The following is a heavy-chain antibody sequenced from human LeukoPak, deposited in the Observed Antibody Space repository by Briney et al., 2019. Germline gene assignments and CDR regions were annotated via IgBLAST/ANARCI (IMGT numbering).Heavy chain of an antibody. CDR1: GGTFSSYT. V-gene: IGHV1-69*02. CDR3: ARVYCSSTSCYREFDY. D-gene: IGHD2-2*02. CDR2: IIPILGIA. Sequence: SVKVSCKASGGTFSSYTISWVRQAPGQGLEWMGRIIPILGIANYAQKFQGRVTITADKSTSTAYMELSSLRSEDTAVYYCARVYCSSTSCYREFDYWGQGTLVTVSS. J-gene: IGHJ4*02.